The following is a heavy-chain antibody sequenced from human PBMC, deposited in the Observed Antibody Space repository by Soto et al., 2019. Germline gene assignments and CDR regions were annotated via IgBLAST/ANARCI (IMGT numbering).Heavy chain of an antibody. V-gene: IGHV1-2*02. Sequence: ASVKVSCKASGYTFTGYYMHWVRQAPGQGLEWMGWINPNSGGTNYAQKFQGRVTMTRDTSISTAYMELSRLRSDDTAVYYCARETRTTTVTTGWFDPWRQGTLVTVPS. CDR2: INPNSGGT. D-gene: IGHD4-17*01. CDR1: GYTFTGYY. CDR3: ARETRTTTVTTGWFDP. J-gene: IGHJ5*02.